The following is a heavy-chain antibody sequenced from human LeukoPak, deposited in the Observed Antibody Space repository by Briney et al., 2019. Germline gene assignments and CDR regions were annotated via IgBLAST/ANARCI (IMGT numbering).Heavy chain of an antibody. CDR1: GYTFTNYY. CDR2: SNPSGDST. J-gene: IGHJ4*02. D-gene: IGHD1-1*01. CDR3: ARWTTTFLDY. V-gene: IGHV1-46*01. Sequence: ASVEVSCKASGYTFTNYYIHWVRQAPGHGLEWMGISNPSGDSTNYAQKFQGGVTMTRDTYTSTVYMDLSSLRSEDTAVYYCARWTTTFLDYWGQGTLVTVSS.